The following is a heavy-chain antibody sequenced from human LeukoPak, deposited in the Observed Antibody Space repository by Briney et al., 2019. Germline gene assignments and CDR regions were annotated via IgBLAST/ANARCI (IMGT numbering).Heavy chain of an antibody. Sequence: GESLKISCKGSGYSFTSYWIGWVRQMPGKGLEWMGIIYPGDSDTRYSPSFQGQVTSSADKSISTAYLQWSCLKASDTAMYYCARPLRYFDWSFDYWGQGTLVTVSS. CDR2: IYPGDSDT. CDR1: GYSFTSYW. CDR3: ARPLRYFDWSFDY. D-gene: IGHD3-9*01. V-gene: IGHV5-51*01. J-gene: IGHJ4*02.